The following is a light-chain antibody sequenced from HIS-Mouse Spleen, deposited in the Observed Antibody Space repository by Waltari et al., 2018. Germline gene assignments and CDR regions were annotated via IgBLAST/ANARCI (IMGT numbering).Light chain of an antibody. CDR1: SSDVGCYHY. CDR2: EVS. J-gene: IGLJ2*01. V-gene: IGLV2-14*01. CDR3: SSYTSSSFNVV. Sequence: QSALTQPASVSGSPGQSITISCPGPSSDVGCYHYVPWYQQHPGKAPKLMIYEVSNRPSGVSNRFSGSKSGNTASLTISGLQAEDEADYYCSSYTSSSFNVVFGGGTKLTVL.